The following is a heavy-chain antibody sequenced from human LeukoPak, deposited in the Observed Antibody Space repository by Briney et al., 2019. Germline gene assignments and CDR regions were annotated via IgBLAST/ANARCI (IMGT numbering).Heavy chain of an antibody. D-gene: IGHD6-19*01. V-gene: IGHV3-23*01. J-gene: IGHJ4*02. CDR3: AKDREWLGRNFDY. CDR2: ISGSDGTT. Sequence: GGSLRLSCAASGFTFDDYAMHWVRQAPGKGLEWVSSISGSDGTTYYADSVQGRFTISRDNSKNTLFLQMNSLSADDTAVYYCAKDREWLGRNFDYWGQGTQVTVSS. CDR1: GFTFDDYA.